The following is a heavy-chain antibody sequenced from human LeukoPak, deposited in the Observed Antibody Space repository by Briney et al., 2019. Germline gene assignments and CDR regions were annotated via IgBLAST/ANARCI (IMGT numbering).Heavy chain of an antibody. CDR2: ISGSGGST. Sequence: GGSLRLSCAASGFTFSSYAMSWVRQAPGKGLEWVSAISGSGGSTYYADSVEGRFTISRDNSKNTLYLQINSLRAEDTAVYYCARRAYDSSGYYYLDKYYFDYWGQGTLVTVSS. D-gene: IGHD3-22*01. V-gene: IGHV3-23*01. J-gene: IGHJ4*02. CDR3: ARRAYDSSGYYYLDKYYFDY. CDR1: GFTFSSYA.